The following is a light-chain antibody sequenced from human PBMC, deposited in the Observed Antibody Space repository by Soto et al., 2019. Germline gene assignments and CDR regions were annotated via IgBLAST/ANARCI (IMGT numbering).Light chain of an antibody. CDR1: QGISSY. CDR2: AAS. J-gene: IGKJ1*01. V-gene: IGKV1-9*01. CDR3: QQCYSSAPP. Sequence: IKLTQSPSSLSASVGDRVTITCRASQGISSYLAWYQQKPGKAPKLLIYAASTLQSGVPSRFSGSGSGTDFTLTISSLQPEDFAVYYCQQCYSSAPPFGQRSKA.